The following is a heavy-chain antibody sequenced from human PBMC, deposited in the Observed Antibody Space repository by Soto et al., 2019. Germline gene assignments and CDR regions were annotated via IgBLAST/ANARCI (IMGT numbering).Heavy chain of an antibody. CDR3: TTGLGLGLGSAFDI. D-gene: IGHD1-7*01. V-gene: IGHV3-15*01. CDR1: GFTFSNAW. CDR2: IKSKTDGGTT. J-gene: IGHJ3*02. Sequence: GGSLRLSCAASGFTFSNAWMSWVRQAPGKGLEWVGRIKSKTDGGTTDYAAPVKGRFTISRDDSKNTLYLQMNSLKTEDTAVYYCTTGLGLGLGSAFDIWGQGTMVTVSS.